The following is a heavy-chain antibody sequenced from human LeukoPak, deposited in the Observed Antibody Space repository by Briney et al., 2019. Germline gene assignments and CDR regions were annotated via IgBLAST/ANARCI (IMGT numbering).Heavy chain of an antibody. D-gene: IGHD3-10*01. J-gene: IGHJ3*02. Sequence: SETLSLTCTVSGGSISSGDYYWSWIRQPPGKGLEWIGYIYYSGSTYYNPSLKSRVTISVDTSKNQFSLKLSSVTAADTAVYYCASAAAHGSGSYNIWGQGTMVTVSS. CDR1: GGSISSGDYY. CDR3: ASAAAHGSGSYNI. V-gene: IGHV4-30-4*01. CDR2: IYYSGST.